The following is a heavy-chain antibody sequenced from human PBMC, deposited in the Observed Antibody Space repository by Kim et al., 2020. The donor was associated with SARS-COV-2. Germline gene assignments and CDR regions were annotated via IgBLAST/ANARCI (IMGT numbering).Heavy chain of an antibody. D-gene: IGHD1-1*01. CDR2: IYYSGST. J-gene: IGHJ5*02. CDR1: GGSISSYY. CDR3: ARQQLERGQRWFDP. Sequence: SETLSLTCTVSGGSISSYYWSWIRQPPGKGLEWIGYIYYSGSTNYNPSLKSRVTISVDTSKNQFSLKLSSVTAADTAVYYCARQQLERGQRWFDPWGQGTLVTVSS. V-gene: IGHV4-59*08.